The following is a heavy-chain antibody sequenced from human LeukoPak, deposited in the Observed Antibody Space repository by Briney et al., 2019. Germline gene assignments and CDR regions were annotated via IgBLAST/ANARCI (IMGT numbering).Heavy chain of an antibody. D-gene: IGHD6-13*01. CDR2: INSDESST. CDR1: GFTFSSYW. V-gene: IGHV3-74*01. Sequence: GGSLRLSCAASGFTFSSYWMHWVRQAPGKGLVWVSRINSDESSTNYADSVKGRFTISRDNAKNTLYLQMNSLRVEDTAMYYCAREVAVGIGAYNHWGQGTLVTVSS. J-gene: IGHJ5*02. CDR3: AREVAVGIGAYNH.